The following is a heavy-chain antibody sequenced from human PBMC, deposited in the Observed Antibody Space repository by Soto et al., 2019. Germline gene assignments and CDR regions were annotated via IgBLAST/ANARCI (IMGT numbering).Heavy chain of an antibody. CDR3: ARDTYYYDSSGPYYFDF. D-gene: IGHD3-22*01. Sequence: QVQLVQSGAEVKKPGASVKVSCKASGYIFTNYGISWVRQAPGQGLEWMGWISAYNGDTNYAQKLQGRVSMTTDPTTSTAYMELKSLGSDDTAVYYCARDTYYYDSSGPYYFDFWGQGTLVTVSS. CDR2: ISAYNGDT. J-gene: IGHJ4*02. V-gene: IGHV1-18*01. CDR1: GYIFTNYG.